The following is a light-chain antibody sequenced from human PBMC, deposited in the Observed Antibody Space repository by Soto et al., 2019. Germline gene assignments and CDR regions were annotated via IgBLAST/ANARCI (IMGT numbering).Light chain of an antibody. V-gene: IGKV3-15*01. CDR3: QQYNNWPAIT. J-gene: IGKJ5*01. CDR1: QSVSGN. CDR2: GAS. Sequence: EIVMTQSPATLSVSPGERATLSCRASQSVSGNLAWYQQKPGQAPRLLIYGASTRSTGIPARFIGSGSGTEFTLPISSLQSEDFAVYYCQQYNNWPAITFGQGTRLEIK.